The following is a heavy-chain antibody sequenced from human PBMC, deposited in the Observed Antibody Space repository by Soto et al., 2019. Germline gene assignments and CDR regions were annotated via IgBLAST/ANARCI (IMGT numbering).Heavy chain of an antibody. Sequence: PGGSLRLSCAASGFTFSSYAMHWVRQAPGKGLEYVSAISSNGGSTYYADSVKGRFTISRDNSKNTLYLQMGSLRAEDMAVYYCARGDFSPGGRHAFDIWGQGTMVTVSS. J-gene: IGHJ3*02. CDR2: ISSNGGST. V-gene: IGHV3-64*02. CDR1: GFTFSSYA. D-gene: IGHD3-3*01. CDR3: ARGDFSPGGRHAFDI.